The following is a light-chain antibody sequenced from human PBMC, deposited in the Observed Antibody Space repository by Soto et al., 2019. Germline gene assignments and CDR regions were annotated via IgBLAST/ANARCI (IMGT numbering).Light chain of an antibody. V-gene: IGLV2-8*01. J-gene: IGLJ1*01. Sequence: QSVLTQPPSASGSPGQSVTISCTGTSSDVGGYNYVSWYRQHPGKAPKLIIYEVTKRPSGVPDRFSASKSGSTASLTVSGLQAEDEADYYCTSYAGIHTYVFGTGTKVTVL. CDR1: SSDVGGYNY. CDR2: EVT. CDR3: TSYAGIHTYV.